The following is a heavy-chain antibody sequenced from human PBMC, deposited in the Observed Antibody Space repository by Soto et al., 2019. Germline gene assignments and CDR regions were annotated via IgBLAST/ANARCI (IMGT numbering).Heavy chain of an antibody. CDR2: IYWDDDK. CDR3: IQSRCGGDCLQSYASHYYYGMDV. V-gene: IGHV2-5*02. Sequence: QITLKESGPTLVKPTQTLTLTCTFSGFSLSTSGVGVGWLRQSPGKALEWLELIYWDDDKRYSPSLRSRLTINKDTSKNQVGLTMTNMDPVDTATYYCIQSRCGGDCLQSYASHYYYGMDVWGQGTTVTVSS. D-gene: IGHD2-21*02. CDR1: GFSLSTSGVG. J-gene: IGHJ6*02.